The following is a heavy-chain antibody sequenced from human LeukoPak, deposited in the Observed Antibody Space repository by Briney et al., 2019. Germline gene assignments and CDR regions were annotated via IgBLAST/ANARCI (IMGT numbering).Heavy chain of an antibody. Sequence: SETLSLTCAVYGGSFSGYYWSWIRQPPGKGLGWIGEINHSGSTNYNPSLKSRVTISVDTSKNQFSLKLSSVTAADTAVYYCARGRSSKGWFDPWGQGTLVTVSS. V-gene: IGHV4-34*01. D-gene: IGHD6-13*01. J-gene: IGHJ5*02. CDR2: INHSGST. CDR3: ARGRSSKGWFDP. CDR1: GGSFSGYY.